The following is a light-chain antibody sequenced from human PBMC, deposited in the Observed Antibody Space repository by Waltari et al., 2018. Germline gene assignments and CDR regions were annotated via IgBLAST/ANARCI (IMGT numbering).Light chain of an antibody. CDR1: QDLSNY. Sequence: DIQMIQSPSALSASAGDSGNITCQASQDLSNYLYWYQQKPRKAPNLLIYDASNFESGVPSRFSGSGSETDFTYTITSLQPEDIATYHCQQYANLPHTFGQGTRLEIK. J-gene: IGKJ5*01. CDR2: DAS. V-gene: IGKV1-33*01. CDR3: QQYANLPHT.